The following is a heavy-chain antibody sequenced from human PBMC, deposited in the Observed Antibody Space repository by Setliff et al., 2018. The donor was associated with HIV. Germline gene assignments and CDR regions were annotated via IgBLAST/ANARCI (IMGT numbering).Heavy chain of an antibody. V-gene: IGHV3-21*01. CDR3: ARRGNYLGDAFDI. Sequence: PGGSLRPSCAASGFTFSSYSMNWVRQGPGKGLEWVSSITSSSTYIYYADSVKGRFTISRDNAKNSLYLQMNSLRAEDTAVYYCARRGNYLGDAFDIWAKGQWSPSPQ. D-gene: IGHD1-26*01. CDR1: GFTFSSYS. J-gene: IGHJ3*02. CDR2: ITSSSTYI.